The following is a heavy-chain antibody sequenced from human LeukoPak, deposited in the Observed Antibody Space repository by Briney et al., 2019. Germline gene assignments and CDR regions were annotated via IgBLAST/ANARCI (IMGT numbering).Heavy chain of an antibody. D-gene: IGHD3-10*01. CDR2: MNPNSGNT. J-gene: IGHJ3*02. CDR3: ARGTSYYGSGSFNAFDI. Sequence: ASVKVSCKASGYTFTNYDINWVRQATGQGLEWMGWMNPNSGNTGYAQKFQGRVTMTRNTSISTAYMELSSLRSEDTAVYYCARGTSYYGSGSFNAFDIWGQGTMVTVSS. V-gene: IGHV1-8*01. CDR1: GYTFTNYD.